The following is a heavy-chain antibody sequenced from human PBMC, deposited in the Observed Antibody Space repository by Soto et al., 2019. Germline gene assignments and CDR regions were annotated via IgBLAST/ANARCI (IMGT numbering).Heavy chain of an antibody. CDR3: ARGFNTYRSSPFDP. Sequence: ASVKVSCKASGYTFTSYDINWVRQATGQGLEWMGWMNPNSGNTGYAQKFQGRVTMTRNTSISTAYMELSSLRSEDTAVYYCARGFNTYRSSPFDPWGQGTLVTVSS. V-gene: IGHV1-8*01. CDR1: GYTFTSYD. J-gene: IGHJ5*02. CDR2: MNPNSGNT. D-gene: IGHD6-13*01.